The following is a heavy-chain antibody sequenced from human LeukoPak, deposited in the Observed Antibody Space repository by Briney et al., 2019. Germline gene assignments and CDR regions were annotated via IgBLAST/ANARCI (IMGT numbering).Heavy chain of an antibody. J-gene: IGHJ4*02. CDR3: AKASEGWKLYYFDY. Sequence: PGGSLRLSCAASGLTFSGYDMHWVRQAPGKGLEWVAVVSYDGADKYYADSVKGRFTISRDNSMNTLYLQMDSLRTEDTAVYYCAKASEGWKLYYFDYWGQGTLVTVSS. CDR2: VSYDGADK. V-gene: IGHV3-30*18. CDR1: GLTFSGYD. D-gene: IGHD3-16*01.